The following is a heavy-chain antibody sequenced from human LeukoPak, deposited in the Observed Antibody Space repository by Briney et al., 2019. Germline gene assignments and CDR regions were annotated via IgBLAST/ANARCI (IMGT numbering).Heavy chain of an antibody. V-gene: IGHV4-59*01. CDR3: ARGESWSGYYLDY. CDR2: IYYTGNT. Sequence: SETLSLTCTVSGGSISSYYWTWIRQPPGKGLEWIGYIYYTGNTNYNPSLKGRVTMSVDTSKNQLSLKLSSVTSADTAMYYCARGESWSGYYLDYWGPGTLVTVSS. J-gene: IGHJ4*02. CDR1: GGSISSYY. D-gene: IGHD3-3*01.